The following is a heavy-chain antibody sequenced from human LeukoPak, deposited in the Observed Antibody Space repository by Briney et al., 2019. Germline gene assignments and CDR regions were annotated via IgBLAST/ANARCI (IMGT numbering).Heavy chain of an antibody. V-gene: IGHV1-69*13. CDR1: GGTFSSYA. CDR3: ARASLYCGGDCYPQFDY. Sequence: GASVKVSCKASGGTFSSYAISWVRQAPGQGLEWMGGIIPIFGTANYAQKFQGRVTITADESTSTAYMELSSLRSEDTAVYYCARASLYCGGDCYPQFDYWGQGTLVTVSS. D-gene: IGHD2-21*02. CDR2: IIPIFGTA. J-gene: IGHJ4*02.